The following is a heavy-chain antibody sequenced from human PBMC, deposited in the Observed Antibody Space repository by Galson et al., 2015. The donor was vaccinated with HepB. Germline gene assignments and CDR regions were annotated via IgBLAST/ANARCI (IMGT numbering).Heavy chain of an antibody. J-gene: IGHJ4*02. CDR2: IYSGGST. CDR3: ARGHSSGYYYNGDLFDY. V-gene: IGHV3-66*02. Sequence: SLRLSCAASGFTVSSNYMSWVRQAPGKGLEWVSVIYSGGSTYYADSVKGRFTISRDNSKNTLYLQMNSLRAEDTAVYYCARGHSSGYYYNGDLFDYWGQGTLVTVSS. CDR1: GFTVSSNY. D-gene: IGHD3-22*01.